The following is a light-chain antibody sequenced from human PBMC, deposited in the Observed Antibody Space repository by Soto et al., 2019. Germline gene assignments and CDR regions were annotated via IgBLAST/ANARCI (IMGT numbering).Light chain of an antibody. CDR2: FNSDGSH. CDR1: SGHSSYA. CDR3: QTWGTGI. J-gene: IGLJ2*01. Sequence: QPVLTQSPSASASLGASVKLTCTLTSGHSSYAIAWHQQQPETGPRYLMKFNSDGSHNKGDGIPDRFSGSSSGAERYLTISSLQSEDEADYYCQTWGTGIFGGGTKVTVL. V-gene: IGLV4-69*01.